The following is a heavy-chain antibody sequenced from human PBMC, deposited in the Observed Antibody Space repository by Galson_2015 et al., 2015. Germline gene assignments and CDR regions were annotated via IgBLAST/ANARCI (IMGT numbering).Heavy chain of an antibody. V-gene: IGHV4-59*01. CDR3: ARDQDDYSNPGRGGMDV. CDR1: GGSISSYY. CDR2: IYYSGST. D-gene: IGHD4-11*01. J-gene: IGHJ6*02. Sequence: ETLSLTCTVSGGSISSYYWSWIRPPPGQGLEWIGYIYYSGSTNYNPSLKSRVTISVDTSKNQFSLKLSSVTAADTAVYYCARDQDDYSNPGRGGMDVWGQGTTVTVSS.